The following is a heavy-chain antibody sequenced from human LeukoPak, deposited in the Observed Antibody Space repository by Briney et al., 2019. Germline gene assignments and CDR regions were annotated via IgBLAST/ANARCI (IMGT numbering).Heavy chain of an antibody. CDR2: ISTSGSTI. Sequence: GGSLRLSCAASGFIFSSYEMYWVRQAPGKGLEWLSYISTSGSTIYYAHSVKGRFTISRDNAQNSLSLQMHSLRAEDTAVYYCSRDGFCSSTSCYNDYWGQGTLVTVSS. D-gene: IGHD2-2*02. J-gene: IGHJ4*02. CDR1: GFIFSSYE. CDR3: SRDGFCSSTSCYNDY. V-gene: IGHV3-48*03.